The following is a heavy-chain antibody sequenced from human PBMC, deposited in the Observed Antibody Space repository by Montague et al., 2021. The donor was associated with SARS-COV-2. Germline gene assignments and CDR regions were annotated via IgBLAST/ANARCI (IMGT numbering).Heavy chain of an antibody. CDR2: IKQDGSEK. D-gene: IGHD3-10*01. Sequence: SLRLSCSASGFTFSSYWMSWVRQAPGKGLEWVANIKQDGSEKYYVDSVKGRLTISRDNAKNSLYLQMNSLRAEDTAVYYCARDTYYYGSGSYYYGMDVWGQGTAVTVSS. V-gene: IGHV3-7*01. CDR1: GFTFSSYW. J-gene: IGHJ6*02. CDR3: ARDTYYYGSGSYYYGMDV.